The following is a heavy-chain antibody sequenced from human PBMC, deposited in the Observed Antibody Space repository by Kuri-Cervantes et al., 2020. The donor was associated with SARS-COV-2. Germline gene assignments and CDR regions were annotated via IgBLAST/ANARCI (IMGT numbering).Heavy chain of an antibody. D-gene: IGHD5-18*01. J-gene: IGHJ4*02. Sequence: GESLKISCAASGFTFSSYWMHWVRQAPGKGLVWVSRINSDGSSTSYADSVKGRFTISRDNAKNTLYLQMNSLRAEDTAVYYCAKTKGVDTAKDCIDYWGQGTLVTVSS. CDR1: GFTFSSYW. CDR3: AKTKGVDTAKDCIDY. CDR2: INSDGSST. V-gene: IGHV3-74*01.